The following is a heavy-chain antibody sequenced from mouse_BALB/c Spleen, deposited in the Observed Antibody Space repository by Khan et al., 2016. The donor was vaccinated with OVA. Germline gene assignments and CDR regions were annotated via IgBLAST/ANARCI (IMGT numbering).Heavy chain of an antibody. J-gene: IGHJ3*01. D-gene: IGHD1-3*01. CDR3: ARAFYNGAWFAY. CDR2: IWAGGST. Sequence: QVQLQQSGPGLVAPSQTLSITCTVSGFSLSNYGIHWVRQSPGKGLEWLGVIWAGGSTNHNSAIMSRLSISKDNSKSQVFLKMNSLQTDDTAMYYWARAFYNGAWFAYWGQGTLVTVSA. CDR1: GFSLSNYG. V-gene: IGHV2-9*02.